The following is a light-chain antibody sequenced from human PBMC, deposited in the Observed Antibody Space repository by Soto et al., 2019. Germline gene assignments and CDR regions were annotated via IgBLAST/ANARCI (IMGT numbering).Light chain of an antibody. V-gene: IGLV2-14*01. CDR2: DVT. CDR3: SSYTNTGTLV. J-gene: IGLJ2*01. Sequence: QSVLTQPASVSGSPGQSITISCTGTSSDVGAYNYVSWYLQHPGKAPKLLIYDVTDRPSGVSNRFSGSKSGNTASLTISGLQAEDEADYYCSSYTNTGTLVFGGGTKLTVL. CDR1: SSDVGAYNY.